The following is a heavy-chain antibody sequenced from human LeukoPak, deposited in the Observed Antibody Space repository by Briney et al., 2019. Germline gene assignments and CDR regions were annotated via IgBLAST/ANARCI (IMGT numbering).Heavy chain of an antibody. J-gene: IGHJ3*01. D-gene: IGHD3/OR15-3a*01. V-gene: IGHV4-34*01. Sequence: SETLSLTCAVYGGSFSNYFCSWLRQPPGKGLEWIGEINHGGGTNYNPSLKSRVTISVDTSKNQFSPNLSSVTAADTAVYYCARGLEYDFWSGNYSDGFDVWDQGTMVTVSS. CDR2: INHGGGT. CDR1: GGSFSNYF. CDR3: ARGLEYDFWSGNYSDGFDV.